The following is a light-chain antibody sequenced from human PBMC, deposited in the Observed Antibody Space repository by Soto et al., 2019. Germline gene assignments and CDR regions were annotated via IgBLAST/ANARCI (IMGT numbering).Light chain of an antibody. CDR2: AAS. V-gene: IGKV1-6*01. J-gene: IGKJ2*01. CDR3: LQDYNYPYT. Sequence: AIQMTQSPSSLSASVGDRVTITCRASQDISNDLAWYEQKPGKAPKLLIYAASSLQSGVSSRFSGSGSGTDFTRTISSLQPEDFATYYCLQDYNYPYTFGQGTKMEIK. CDR1: QDISND.